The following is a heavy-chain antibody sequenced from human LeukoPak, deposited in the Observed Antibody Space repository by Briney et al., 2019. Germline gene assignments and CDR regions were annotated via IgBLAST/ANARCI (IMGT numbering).Heavy chain of an antibody. V-gene: IGHV5-51*01. CDR2: IYPGDSDT. D-gene: IGHD2-2*01. CDR1: GYSCTSYW. CDR3: ARVSYCSSTSCYFDY. Sequence: GESLKISCKGSGYSCTSYWIGCVRQMPGKGLEWMGIIYPGDSDTRYSPSFQGQVTISADKSISTAYLQWSSLKASDTAMYYCARVSYCSSTSCYFDYWGQGTLVTVSS. J-gene: IGHJ4*02.